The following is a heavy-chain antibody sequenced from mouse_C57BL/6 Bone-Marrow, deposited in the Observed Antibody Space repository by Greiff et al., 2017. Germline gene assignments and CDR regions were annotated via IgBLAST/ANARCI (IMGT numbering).Heavy chain of an antibody. CDR2: IDPSDSYT. V-gene: IGHV1-50*01. D-gene: IGHD1-1*01. J-gene: IGHJ2*01. Sequence: QVQLQQPGAELVKPGASVKLSCKASGYTFTSYWMQWVKQRPGQGLEWIGEIDPSDSYTNYNQKFKGKAPLTEDTSSSTAYMQLSSLTSEDSAVYYCAIYYDFDYWGQGTTLTVSS. CDR3: AIYYDFDY. CDR1: GYTFTSYW.